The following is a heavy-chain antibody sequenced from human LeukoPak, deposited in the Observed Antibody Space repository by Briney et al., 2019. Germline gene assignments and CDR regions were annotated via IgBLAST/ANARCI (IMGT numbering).Heavy chain of an antibody. CDR2: INPNSGGT. V-gene: IGHV1-2*02. J-gene: IGHJ5*02. CDR1: GYTFTGYY. Sequence: ASVKVSCKASGYTFTGYYMHWVRQAPGQGLEWMGWINPNSGGTNYAQKFQGRVTMTRETSISTAYMELSRLRSDDTAVYYCARRAGYCSSTSCYRRPNYNWFDPWGQGTLVTVSS. D-gene: IGHD2-2*02. CDR3: ARRAGYCSSTSCYRRPNYNWFDP.